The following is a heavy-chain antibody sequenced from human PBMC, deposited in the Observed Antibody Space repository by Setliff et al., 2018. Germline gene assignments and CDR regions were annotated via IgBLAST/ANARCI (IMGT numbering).Heavy chain of an antibody. D-gene: IGHD2-15*01. Sequence: SVKVSCKASGYTFITYGVNWVRQAPGQGLEWMGGIIPMFGTTNYAQRFRGRVTITADESTTTAYLELSSLRSEDTAVYYCARVRDCSGGICHRGFHHYMDVWGKGTTVTVSS. CDR1: GYTFITYG. J-gene: IGHJ6*03. CDR2: IIPMFGTT. CDR3: ARVRDCSGGICHRGFHHYMDV. V-gene: IGHV1-69*13.